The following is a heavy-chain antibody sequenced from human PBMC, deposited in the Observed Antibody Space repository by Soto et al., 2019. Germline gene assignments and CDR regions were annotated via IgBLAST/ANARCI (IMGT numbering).Heavy chain of an antibody. J-gene: IGHJ4*02. CDR3: ARRDYDSSGYYFDY. Sequence: PGGSLRLSCAASGFTFSSYAMSWVRQAPGKGLEWVSAIGGSGGSTYYADSVKGRFTISRDNSKNTLYLQMNSLRAEDTAVYYCARRDYDSSGYYFDYWGQGTLVTVSS. CDR1: GFTFSSYA. V-gene: IGHV3-23*01. D-gene: IGHD3-22*01. CDR2: IGGSGGST.